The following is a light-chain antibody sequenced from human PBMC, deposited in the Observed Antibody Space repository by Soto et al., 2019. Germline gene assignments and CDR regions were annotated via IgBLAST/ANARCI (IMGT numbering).Light chain of an antibody. CDR3: QQYGSSPTWT. Sequence: DIVLTQSPGTLSLSPGERATLSCRASQSVRNNLAWYQQKPGQAPRLLIYGASTRASGIPDRFSGSGSGTDFTLTISRLEPEDSAVYYCQQYGSSPTWTFGQGTKVDIK. J-gene: IGKJ1*01. V-gene: IGKV3-20*01. CDR1: QSVRNN. CDR2: GAS.